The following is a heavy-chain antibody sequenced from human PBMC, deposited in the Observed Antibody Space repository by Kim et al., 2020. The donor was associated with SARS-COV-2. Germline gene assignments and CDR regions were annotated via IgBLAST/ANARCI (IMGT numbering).Heavy chain of an antibody. CDR3: ARTIYSSGFNY. J-gene: IGHJ4*02. V-gene: IGHV3-11*01. D-gene: IGHD6-19*01. CDR2: I. Sequence: ISYGDAVKGRFTISRDNAKNSLYLQMNSLRVDDTAIYYCARTIYSSGFNYWGQGTLVTVSS.